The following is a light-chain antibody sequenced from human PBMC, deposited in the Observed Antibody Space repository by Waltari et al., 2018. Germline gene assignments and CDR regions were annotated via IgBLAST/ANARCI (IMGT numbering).Light chain of an antibody. J-gene: IGLJ3*02. V-gene: IGLV2-14*01. CDR2: EVS. CDR3: SSYKTGSTRV. CDR1: SSDVGGYNY. Sequence: QSALTQPASVSGSPGQSITISCTGTSSDVGGYNYVSWYQQHPGKAPKLIIYEVSNRPSGFSNRFSGSKSGNAASLTISGLQAEDEADYYCSSYKTGSTRVFGGGTKLTVL.